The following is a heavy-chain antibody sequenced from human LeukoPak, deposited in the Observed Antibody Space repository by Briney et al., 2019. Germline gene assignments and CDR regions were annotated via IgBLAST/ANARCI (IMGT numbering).Heavy chain of an antibody. CDR3: ARDFNWAFDY. CDR2: ISHDGNTG. D-gene: IGHD3-16*01. V-gene: IGHV3-30-3*01. CDR1: KFMFSAYN. Sequence: GGSLRLSCAASKFMFSAYNMHWVRQVPGKGLEWLAIISHDGNTGHYAGSVKGRFTISRDNSKDTVDLQMNSLRADDTAVYYCARDFNWAFDYWGQGTLVTVSS. J-gene: IGHJ4*02.